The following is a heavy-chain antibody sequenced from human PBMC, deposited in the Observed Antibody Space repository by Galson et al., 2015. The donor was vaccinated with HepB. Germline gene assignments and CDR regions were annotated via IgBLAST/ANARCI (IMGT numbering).Heavy chain of an antibody. D-gene: IGHD6-13*01. CDR3: VKDRFSGYFDY. J-gene: IGHJ4*02. Sequence: SLRLSCAASGFTFSSYAMHWVRQAPGKGLEYVSAISSNGGSTYYADSVKGRFTISRDNSKNTLYLQMSSLRAEDTAVYYCVKDRFSGYFDYWGQGTLVTVSS. CDR2: ISSNGGST. CDR1: GFTFSSYA. V-gene: IGHV3-64D*06.